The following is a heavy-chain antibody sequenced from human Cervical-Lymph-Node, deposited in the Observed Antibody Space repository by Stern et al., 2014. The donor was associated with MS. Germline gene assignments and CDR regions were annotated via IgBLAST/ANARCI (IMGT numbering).Heavy chain of an antibody. D-gene: IGHD3-10*01. V-gene: IGHV4-39*01. CDR2: IYYSGST. CDR3: ARRITMVRGVIITAYYFDY. Sequence: QVQLQESGPGLVKPSETLSLTCTVSGGSISSSSYYWGWIRQPPGKGLEWIGSIYYSGSTYYNPSLKSRVTISVDTSTNQFSLQLSSVTAADTAVYYCARRITMVRGVIITAYYFDYWGQGTLVTVSS. J-gene: IGHJ4*02. CDR1: GGSISSSSYY.